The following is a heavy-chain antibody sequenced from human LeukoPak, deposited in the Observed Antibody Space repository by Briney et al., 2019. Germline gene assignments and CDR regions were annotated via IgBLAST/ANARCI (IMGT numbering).Heavy chain of an antibody. CDR3: ARDNDFDY. V-gene: IGHV1-46*01. D-gene: IGHD2-8*01. Sequence: GASVKVSCKASEYTFTKYYIHWVRQAPGQGLEWMGIIYPGGGSTSYAQKFQGRVTMTRDMSTSTVYMELSSLRSEDTAVYYCARDNDFDYWGQGTLVTVSS. CDR1: EYTFTKYY. J-gene: IGHJ4*02. CDR2: IYPGGGST.